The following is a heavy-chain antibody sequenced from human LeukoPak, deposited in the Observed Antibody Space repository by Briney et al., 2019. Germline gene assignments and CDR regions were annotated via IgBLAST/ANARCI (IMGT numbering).Heavy chain of an antibody. J-gene: IGHJ4*02. CDR3: ATAGKYRFDY. D-gene: IGHD2-2*01. CDR2: IDSDGNTI. CDR1: GFTFSNTW. Sequence: GGSLRLSCAGSGFTFSNTWMHWVRQAPGEGLVWVSRIDSDGNTINYADSVKGRFTISRDNARNTLYLQMNSLRVEDTALYFCATAGKYRFDYWGQGTLVTVSS. V-gene: IGHV3-74*01.